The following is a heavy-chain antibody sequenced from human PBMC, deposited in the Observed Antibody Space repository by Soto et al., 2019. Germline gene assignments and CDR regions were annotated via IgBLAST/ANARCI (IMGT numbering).Heavy chain of an antibody. Sequence: GGSLRLSCAASGFTFDDYAMHWVRQAPGKGLEWVSGISWNSGSIGYADSVKGRFTISRDNAKNSLYLQMNSLRAEDTALYYCAKGGHCSGGSCYSDYCYMDVWGKGTTVTVSS. CDR2: ISWNSGSI. V-gene: IGHV3-9*01. D-gene: IGHD2-15*01. CDR1: GFTFDDYA. J-gene: IGHJ6*03. CDR3: AKGGHCSGGSCYSDYCYMDV.